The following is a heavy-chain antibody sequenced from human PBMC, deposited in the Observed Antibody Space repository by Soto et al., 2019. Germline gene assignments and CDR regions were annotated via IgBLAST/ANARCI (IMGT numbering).Heavy chain of an antibody. CDR2: INTDGSST. V-gene: IGHV3-74*01. CDR1: GFTFSSFW. Sequence: EVQLVESGGGLVQPGGSLRLSCAVSGFTFSSFWMHWVRQAPGEGLVWVSRINTDGSSTSYADSVKGRFTISRDNAKNTLYLQMNSLGVEDTAMYYCAKGGLDTVGLSYWGQGTLVTVSS. D-gene: IGHD3-16*01. CDR3: AKGGLDTVGLSY. J-gene: IGHJ4*02.